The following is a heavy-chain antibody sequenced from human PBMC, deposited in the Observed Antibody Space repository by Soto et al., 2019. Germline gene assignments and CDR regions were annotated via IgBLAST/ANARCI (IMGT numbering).Heavy chain of an antibody. CDR1: GFTFSSHW. Sequence: EVQLVESGGGLDQPGGSLRLSCAASGFTFSSHWMHWVRQAAGKGLVWVSRIKSDGSTTTYADSVKGRFTISRDNAKNTLYLPMNSLRAEDTAVYYCARGGTSSWFRGFDYWGQGTLVTVSS. J-gene: IGHJ4*02. CDR2: IKSDGSTT. D-gene: IGHD6-13*01. CDR3: ARGGTSSWFRGFDY. V-gene: IGHV3-74*03.